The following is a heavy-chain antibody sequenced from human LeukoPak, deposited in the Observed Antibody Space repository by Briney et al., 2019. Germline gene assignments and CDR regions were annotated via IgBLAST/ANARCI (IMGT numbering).Heavy chain of an antibody. CDR2: IYYTGTT. CDR3: ARASGGYFNNWFDP. V-gene: IGHV4-59*11. CDR1: GGSLSTHY. Sequence: SETPSLTCTVSGGSLSTHYWSWIRQPPGKGLEWMGYIYYTGTTSYNPSLKSRVTISVDTSKNQFSLRLSSVTAADTAVYYCARASGGYFNNWFDPWGQGTLVTVSS. J-gene: IGHJ5*02. D-gene: IGHD3-22*01.